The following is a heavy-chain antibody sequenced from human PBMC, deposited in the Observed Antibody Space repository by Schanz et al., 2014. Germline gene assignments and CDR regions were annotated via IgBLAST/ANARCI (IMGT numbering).Heavy chain of an antibody. CDR1: GGSFSSFY. D-gene: IGHD3-10*01. CDR3: ARAESYYGSGSYFQRRAQAFDI. V-gene: IGHV4-59*12. Sequence: QVQLQESGPGLVKPSETLSLTCTVSGGSFSSFYWSWIRQPPGKGLEWMGYIYSLGRVDYNPSLNSRVTISLDTSKKQFSLILTSVTAADTAVYYCARAESYYGSGSYFQRRAQAFDIWGRGTMVTVSS. J-gene: IGHJ3*02. CDR2: IYSLGRV.